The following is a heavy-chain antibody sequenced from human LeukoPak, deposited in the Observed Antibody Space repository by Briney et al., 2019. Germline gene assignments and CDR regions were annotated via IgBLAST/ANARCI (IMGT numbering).Heavy chain of an antibody. D-gene: IGHD3-22*01. V-gene: IGHV1-69*01. Sequence: SVKVSCKASGGTFSSYAISWVRQAPGQGLEWMGGIIPIFGTANYAQKFQGRVTITADESTSTAYMELSSLRSEDTAVYYCARDESRYYYDSSGYYPPHFDYWGQGTLVTVSS. CDR1: GGTFSSYA. J-gene: IGHJ4*02. CDR3: ARDESRYYYDSSGYYPPHFDY. CDR2: IIPIFGTA.